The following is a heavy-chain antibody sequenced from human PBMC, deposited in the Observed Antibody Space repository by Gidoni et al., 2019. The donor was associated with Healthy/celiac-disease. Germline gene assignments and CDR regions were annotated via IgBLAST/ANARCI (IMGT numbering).Heavy chain of an antibody. CDR3: ARRFEAGSAFDI. J-gene: IGHJ3*02. CDR2: INHSGST. D-gene: IGHD6-19*01. V-gene: IGHV4-34*01. CDR1: GGSFSGYY. Sequence: QVQLQQWGAGLLKPSETLSLTCAVHGGSFSGYYWSWIRQPPGKGLEWIGEINHSGSTNYNPSLKSRVTISVDTSKNQFSLKLSSVTAADTAVYYCARRFEAGSAFDIWGQGTMVTVSS.